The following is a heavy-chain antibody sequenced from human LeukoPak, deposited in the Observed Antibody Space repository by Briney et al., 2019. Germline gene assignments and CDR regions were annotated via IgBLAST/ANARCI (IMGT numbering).Heavy chain of an antibody. CDR3: TTEWGV. Sequence: GGSLRLSCAASGFTFSNAWMSWVRQAPGKGLEWVGRIKSKTDVGTTDYAAPVKGRFTISRDDSKNTLYMQMNSLKSEDTAVYYCTTEWGVWGEGTTVTISS. D-gene: IGHD3-16*01. CDR1: GFTFSNAW. J-gene: IGHJ6*04. V-gene: IGHV3-15*01. CDR2: IKSKTDVGTT.